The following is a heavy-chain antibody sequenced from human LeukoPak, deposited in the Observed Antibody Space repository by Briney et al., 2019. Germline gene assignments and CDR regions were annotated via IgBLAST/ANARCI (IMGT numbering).Heavy chain of an antibody. V-gene: IGHV4-39*01. Sequence: SETLSLTCTVSGVSISSGSDYWGWIRQPPGKGLEWIGTIYFSGSTYYNPSLRSRVTISVDTSKNQFSLKLRSVTAAGTAVYYCARYFYGSGYYHHYYFDSWGQGTLVTVSS. CDR2: IYFSGST. CDR1: GVSISSGSDY. J-gene: IGHJ4*02. CDR3: ARYFYGSGYYHHYYFDS. D-gene: IGHD3-10*01.